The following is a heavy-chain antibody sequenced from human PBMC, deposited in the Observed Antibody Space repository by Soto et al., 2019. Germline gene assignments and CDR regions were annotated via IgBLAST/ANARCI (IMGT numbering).Heavy chain of an antibody. Sequence: ASVKVSCKASGYTFTGYYMHWVRQAPGQGLEWMGWINPNSGGTNYAQKFQGWVTMTRDTSISTAYMELSRLRSDDTAVYYCARERLCSSTSCRYYYYYYGMDVWGQGNTVTVSS. CDR1: GYTFTGYY. D-gene: IGHD2-2*01. J-gene: IGHJ6*02. CDR3: ARERLCSSTSCRYYYYYYGMDV. V-gene: IGHV1-2*04. CDR2: INPNSGGT.